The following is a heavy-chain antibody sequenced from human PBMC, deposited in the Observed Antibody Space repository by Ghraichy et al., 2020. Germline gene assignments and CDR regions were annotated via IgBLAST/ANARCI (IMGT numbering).Heavy chain of an antibody. CDR2: ISTDGIST. D-gene: IGHD2/OR15-2a*01. J-gene: IGHJ3*02. V-gene: IGHV3-74*01. CDR3: ARSLSIPSRDAFDI. Sequence: GGSLRLSCAASGFTFSSHWMHWVRQGPGKGLVWVSRISTDGISTSYADSVKGRFTISRDNAKNTLYLQMNSLRAEDTAVYYCARSLSIPSRDAFDIWGQGTMVTVSS. CDR1: GFTFSSHW.